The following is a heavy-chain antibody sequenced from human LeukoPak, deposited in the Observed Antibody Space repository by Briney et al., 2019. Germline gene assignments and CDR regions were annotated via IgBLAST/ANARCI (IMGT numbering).Heavy chain of an antibody. Sequence: PSETLSLTCTVSGGSLSSYEYYWGWVRQPRGGGLGWIVNNYYSGSTYYNPSGKSRLTMYDNKAKNQLSRKMSSVTAADTAVYYCARLSKGRYFDYIFDHWGQGALVTVSS. V-gene: IGHV4-39*01. CDR2: NYYSGST. CDR3: ARLSKGRYFDYIFDH. J-gene: IGHJ4*02. CDR1: GGSLSSYEYY. D-gene: IGHD3-9*01.